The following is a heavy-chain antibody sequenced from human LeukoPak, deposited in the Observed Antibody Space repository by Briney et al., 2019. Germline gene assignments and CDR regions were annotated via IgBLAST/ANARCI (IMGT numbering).Heavy chain of an antibody. V-gene: IGHV3-20*04. CDR3: AREDGFCSGGSCYQH. D-gene: IGHD2-15*01. CDR2: INWNGVST. Sequence: GGPLRLSCAASGFTFSSYAMSWVRQGPGKGLEWVSFINWNGVSTDYADSVKGRFTISRDNAKNSLFLQMNSLRAEDTAFYYCAREDGFCSGGSCYQHWGQGTLVTVSS. CDR1: GFTFSSYA. J-gene: IGHJ1*01.